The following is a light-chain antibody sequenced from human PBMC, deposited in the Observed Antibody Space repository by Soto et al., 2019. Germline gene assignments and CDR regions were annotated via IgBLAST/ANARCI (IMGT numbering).Light chain of an antibody. CDR2: GAS. J-gene: IGKJ4*01. V-gene: IGKV3-20*01. CDR3: QQYIRWPLT. CDR1: QSVRSSY. Sequence: EIVLTQSPGTLSLSPGERATLSCRASQSVRSSYLAWYQQKPGQAPRLLIYGASSRATGIPDRFSGSGSGTDFTLTISRLEPEDFAVYYCQQYIRWPLTFGGGTKVDIK.